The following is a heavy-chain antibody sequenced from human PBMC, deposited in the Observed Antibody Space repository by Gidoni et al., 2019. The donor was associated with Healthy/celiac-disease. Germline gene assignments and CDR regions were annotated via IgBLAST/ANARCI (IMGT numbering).Heavy chain of an antibody. CDR3: ASWPGYCSGGSCYSDAFDI. Sequence: EVQLVQSGAEVKKPGESLKIPCKGSGSSFTSYWIGWVRQMPGKGLEWMGIIYPGDSDTRYSPSFQGQVTISADKSISTAYLQWSSLKASDTAMYYCASWPGYCSGGSCYSDAFDIWGQGTMVTVSS. CDR1: GSSFTSYW. D-gene: IGHD2-15*01. V-gene: IGHV5-51*01. J-gene: IGHJ3*02. CDR2: IYPGDSDT.